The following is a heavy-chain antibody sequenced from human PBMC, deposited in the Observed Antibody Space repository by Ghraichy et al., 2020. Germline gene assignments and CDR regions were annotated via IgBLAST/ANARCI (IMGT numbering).Heavy chain of an antibody. CDR2: IYYSGST. V-gene: IGHV4-61*01. CDR3: ARVQRWLQCLDY. CDR1: GGSVSSSSYY. Sequence: SETLSLTCTVSGGSVSSSSYYWSWIRQPPGKGLEWIGYIYYSGSTNYNPSLKSRVTISVDTSKNQFSLKLSSVTAADTAVYYCARVQRWLQCLDYWGQGTLVTVSS. J-gene: IGHJ4*02. D-gene: IGHD5-24*01.